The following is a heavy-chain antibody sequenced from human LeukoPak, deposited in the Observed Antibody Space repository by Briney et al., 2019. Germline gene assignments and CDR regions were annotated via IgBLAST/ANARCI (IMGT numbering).Heavy chain of an antibody. CDR2: ISSSSSYI. CDR1: GFTFSSYS. CDR3: ARDLRRFGESSLFDP. V-gene: IGHV3-21*01. Sequence: GGSLRLSCAASGFTFSSYSMNWVRQAPGKGLEWVSSISSSSSYIYYADSVKGRFTISRDNAKNSLYLQMNSLRAEDTAVYYCARDLRRFGESSLFDPWGQGTLVTVSS. J-gene: IGHJ5*02. D-gene: IGHD3-10*01.